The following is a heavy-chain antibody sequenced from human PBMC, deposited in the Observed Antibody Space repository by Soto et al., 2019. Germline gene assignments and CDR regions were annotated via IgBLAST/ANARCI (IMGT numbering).Heavy chain of an antibody. CDR1: GYTFTDYA. CDR2: INADNGNT. D-gene: IGHD5-12*01. CDR3: ARDRGYDYFGY. V-gene: IGHV1-3*01. Sequence: GASVKVSCKASGYTFTDYAMHWVRQAPGQWLEWMGWINADNGNTKYSQKFQGRVTITRDTSASTAYMELSSLRSEDTAVYYCARDRGYDYFGYWGQGALVTVS. J-gene: IGHJ4*02.